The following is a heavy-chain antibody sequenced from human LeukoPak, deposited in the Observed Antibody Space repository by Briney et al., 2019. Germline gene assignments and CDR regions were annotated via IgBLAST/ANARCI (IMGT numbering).Heavy chain of an antibody. CDR2: INPNSGGT. CDR1: GYTFTGYY. CDR3: ARGGYCSSTSCYSPGNWFDP. D-gene: IGHD2-2*01. J-gene: IGHJ5*02. V-gene: IGHV1-2*02. Sequence: ASVMGSCKASGYTFTGYYMHWVRQAPGQGLEWMGWINPNSGGTNYAQKFQGRVTMTRDTSISTAYMELSRLRSDDTAVYYCARGGYCSSTSCYSPGNWFDPWGQGTLVTVSS.